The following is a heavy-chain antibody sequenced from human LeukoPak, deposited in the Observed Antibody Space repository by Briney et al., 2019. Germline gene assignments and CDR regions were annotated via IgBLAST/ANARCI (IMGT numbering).Heavy chain of an antibody. V-gene: IGHV4-34*01. Sequence: PSETLSLTCAVYGGSFSGYYWSWIRQPPGKGLEWIGEINHSGSTNYNPSLKSRVTISVDTSKNQFSLKLSSVTAADTAVYYCARHQVVVVPAAINWFDPWGQGTLVTVSS. CDR1: GGSFSGYY. J-gene: IGHJ5*02. CDR3: ARHQVVVVPAAINWFDP. D-gene: IGHD2-2*01. CDR2: INHSGST.